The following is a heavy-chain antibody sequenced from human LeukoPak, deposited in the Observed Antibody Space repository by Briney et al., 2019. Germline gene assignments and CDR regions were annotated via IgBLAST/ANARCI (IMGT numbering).Heavy chain of an antibody. CDR1: GGSLSSSSYY. V-gene: IGHV4-39*01. J-gene: IGHJ4*02. CDR3: ARVGSFIIGTTN. CDR2: IYYSGSP. Sequence: PSETLSLTCTVSGGSLSSSSYYWGWIRQPPGKGLEWIGSIYYSGSPYYNPSLKSRVTISVDTSRSKFSLKLSSVTAADTAVYYCARVGSFIIGTTNWGQGTLVTVSS. D-gene: IGHD1-7*01.